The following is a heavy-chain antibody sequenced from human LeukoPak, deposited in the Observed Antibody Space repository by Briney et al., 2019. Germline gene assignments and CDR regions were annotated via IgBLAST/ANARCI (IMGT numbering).Heavy chain of an antibody. J-gene: IGHJ5*02. Sequence: PGMSLRLSCAASGFTFSSYGMHWVRQAPGKGLEWVAVIWYDGSNKYYADSVKGRFTISRDNSKNTLYLQMNSLRAEDTAVYYCARHGDYGDYAGLDNWFDPWGQGTLVTVSS. CDR3: ARHGDYGDYAGLDNWFDP. D-gene: IGHD4-17*01. CDR1: GFTFSSYG. CDR2: IWYDGSNK. V-gene: IGHV3-33*01.